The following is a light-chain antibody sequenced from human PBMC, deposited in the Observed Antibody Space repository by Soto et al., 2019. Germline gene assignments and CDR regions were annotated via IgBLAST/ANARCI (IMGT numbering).Light chain of an antibody. V-gene: IGLV2-14*03. J-gene: IGLJ7*01. CDR3: SSKRRNIPVV. CDR1: TDDVGGYNY. Sequence: QSALTQPASVSGSPGQSITISCTGSTDDVGGYNYVSWYQQHPGKAPKLMIYDVTYRPSGVSNRFSGSKSGNTASLTISGLQDEDEGDYYCSSKRRNIPVVFGGGTQLTVL. CDR2: DVT.